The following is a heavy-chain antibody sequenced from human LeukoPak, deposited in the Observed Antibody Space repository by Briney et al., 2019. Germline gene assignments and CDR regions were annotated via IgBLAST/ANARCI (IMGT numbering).Heavy chain of an antibody. Sequence: SETLSLTSAVYGGSFSGYYWSWIRQPPGKGRECIGEINHSGSTNDNPSLRSRVTISVDTSKNQSSLKLSSVTVADTAVYYCERGYYDSSGYYHYFDYWGQGTLVTVSS. J-gene: IGHJ4*02. CDR1: GGSFSGYY. CDR3: ERGYYDSSGYYHYFDY. CDR2: INHSGST. D-gene: IGHD3-22*01. V-gene: IGHV4-34*01.